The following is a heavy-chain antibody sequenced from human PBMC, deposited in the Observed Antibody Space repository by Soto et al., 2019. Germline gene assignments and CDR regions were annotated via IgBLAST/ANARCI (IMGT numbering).Heavy chain of an antibody. CDR2: ISGSGGST. CDR3: AKEGYDILTGYYNGAFDI. CDR1: GFTFSSYA. Sequence: PGGSLRLSCAASGFTFSSYAMSWVRQAPGKGLEWVSAISGSGGSTYYADSVKGRFTISRDNSKNTLYLQMNSLRAEDTAVYYCAKEGYDILTGYYNGAFDIWGQGTMVTVSS. V-gene: IGHV3-23*01. D-gene: IGHD3-9*01. J-gene: IGHJ3*02.